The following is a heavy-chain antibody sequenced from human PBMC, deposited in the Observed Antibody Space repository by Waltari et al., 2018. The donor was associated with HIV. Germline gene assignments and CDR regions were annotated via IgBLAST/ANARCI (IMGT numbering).Heavy chain of an antibody. J-gene: IGHJ3*02. CDR3: ARDRSNYGSGSYDAFDI. D-gene: IGHD3-10*01. Sequence: QVQLVQSGAEVKKPGASVKVSCKASGYTFTDYYIHWVRQAPGQGLEWMGRIHPDSGGTNFAQKVQGRVTMTRDTSISTVYMELNRLRSDDTAVYYCARDRSNYGSGSYDAFDIWGQETMVTVSS. CDR2: IHPDSGGT. CDR1: GYTFTDYY. V-gene: IGHV1-2*06.